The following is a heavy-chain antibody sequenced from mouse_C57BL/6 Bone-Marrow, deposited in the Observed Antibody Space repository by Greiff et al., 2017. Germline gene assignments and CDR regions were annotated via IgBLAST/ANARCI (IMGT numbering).Heavy chain of an antibody. CDR2: TFYSGIT. V-gene: IGHV3-3*01. CDR1: GFSINSDCY. CDR3: ASSYYYGSSPYAMDY. D-gene: IGHD1-1*01. J-gene: IGHJ4*01. Sequence: EVKLVESGPSLVRPSQTLSLTCTVTGFSINSDCYWIWIRQFPGNKLEYIGYTFYSGITYYNPSLESRTYITRDPSKNQFSLKLSSVTTEDTATYYCASSYYYGSSPYAMDYWGQGTSVTVSS.